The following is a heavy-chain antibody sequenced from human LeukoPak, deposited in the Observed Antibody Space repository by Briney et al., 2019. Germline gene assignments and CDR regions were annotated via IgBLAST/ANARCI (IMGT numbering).Heavy chain of an antibody. J-gene: IGHJ6*02. CDR1: GFTFSSYA. V-gene: IGHV3-23*01. Sequence: GGSLRLSCAASGFTFSSYAMSWVRQAPGKGLELVSGISGSGGSTYYADSVKGRFTISRDNSKNTLYLQMNSLRAEDTAVYYCAKGEERRGYSYGRGYYYYYGMDVWGQGTTVTVSS. D-gene: IGHD5-18*01. CDR2: ISGSGGST. CDR3: AKGEERRGYSYGRGYYYYYGMDV.